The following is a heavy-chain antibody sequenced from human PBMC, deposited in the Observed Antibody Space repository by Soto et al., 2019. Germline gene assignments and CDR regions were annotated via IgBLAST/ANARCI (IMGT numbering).Heavy chain of an antibody. J-gene: IGHJ4*02. Sequence: LRLSCAVSGFYFNNYGINLVRQSPWKGLEWVSSVSKSYYTYYSYSVKGRFTISRYNSKNSVSLQMNSLSPEDTAVYYCAREDSIIIPAVSDFWGQGTLVTVSS. CDR3: AREDSIIIPAVSDF. CDR2: VSKSYYT. D-gene: IGHD2-2*01. V-gene: IGHV3-21*01. CDR1: GFYFNNYG.